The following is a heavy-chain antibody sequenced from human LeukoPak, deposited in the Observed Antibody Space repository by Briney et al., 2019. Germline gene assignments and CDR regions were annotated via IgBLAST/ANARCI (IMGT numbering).Heavy chain of an antibody. CDR1: GYTFTGHY. J-gene: IGHJ4*02. CDR3: ATVVGGITCDY. CDR2: IKPDSGGT. V-gene: IGHV1-2*02. D-gene: IGHD2-15*01. Sequence: ASVKVSCKAPGYTFTGHYLHWVRQAPGQGLEWMGWIKPDSGGTSYAQKFQGRVIMTRDTSISTAYLELNSLRSDDAAVYYCATVVGGITCDYWGQGTLVAVSS.